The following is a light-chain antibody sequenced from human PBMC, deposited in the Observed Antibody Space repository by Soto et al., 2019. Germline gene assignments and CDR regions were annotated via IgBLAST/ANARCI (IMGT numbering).Light chain of an antibody. CDR3: QSYDSSLSGSGI. Sequence: QSVLTQPPSVSVAPGQRVTISCTGSSSNIGAGYDVHWYQQLPGTAPKLPIYGNSNRPSGVPDRFSGSKSGTSASLAITGLQAEDESDYYCQSYDSSLSGSGIFGTGTKVTVL. J-gene: IGLJ1*01. V-gene: IGLV1-40*01. CDR2: GNS. CDR1: SSNIGAGYD.